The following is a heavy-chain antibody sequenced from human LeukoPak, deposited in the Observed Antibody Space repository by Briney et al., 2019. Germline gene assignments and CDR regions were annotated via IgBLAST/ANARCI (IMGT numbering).Heavy chain of an antibody. CDR2: INPSGGST. V-gene: IGHV1-46*01. CDR3: ARGRRRIAVAGYAFDY. D-gene: IGHD6-19*01. CDR1: GYTFTSYY. J-gene: IGHJ4*02. Sequence: ASVKVSCKASGYTFTSYYMHWVRQAPGQGLEWMGIINPSGGSTSYAQKFQGRVTMTRDTSTSTVYMELSSLRSEDTAVYYCARGRRRIAVAGYAFDYCGQGTLVTVSS.